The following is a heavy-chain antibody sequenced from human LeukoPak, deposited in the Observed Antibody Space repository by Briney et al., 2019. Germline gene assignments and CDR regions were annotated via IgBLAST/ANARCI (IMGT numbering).Heavy chain of an antibody. V-gene: IGHV3-30*18. Sequence: GRSLRLSCAASGFSFSSYGMHWVRQAPGKALEWVAVISYDGSNKYYADSVKGRFTISRDNSKNTLHMQMNTLRAEDTAMYYCAKALNYYDRAYDMWGQGTVVTVSS. CDR1: GFSFSSYG. D-gene: IGHD3-22*01. CDR3: AKALNYYDRAYDM. CDR2: ISYDGSNK. J-gene: IGHJ3*02.